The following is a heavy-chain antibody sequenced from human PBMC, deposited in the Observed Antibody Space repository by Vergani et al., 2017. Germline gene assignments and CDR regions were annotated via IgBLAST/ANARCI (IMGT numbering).Heavy chain of an antibody. J-gene: IGHJ4*02. V-gene: IGHV1-46*03. CDR1: GYTFTSYY. D-gene: IGHD1-1*01. CDR2: INPSGGST. CDR3: ASRAETTLVVDY. Sequence: QVQLVQSGAEVKKPGASVKVSCKASGYTFTSYYMHWVRQAPGQGLEWMGIINPSGGSTSYAQKFQGRVNMTRDTSTNTVDMELSSLRSEDTAVYYFASRAETTLVVDYWGQGTLVTVSS.